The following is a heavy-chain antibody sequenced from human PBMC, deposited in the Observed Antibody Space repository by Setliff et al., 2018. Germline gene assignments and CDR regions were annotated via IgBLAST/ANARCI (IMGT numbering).Heavy chain of an antibody. D-gene: IGHD3-22*01. CDR2: INPNSGGT. J-gene: IGHJ4*02. CDR1: GGTFINYA. CDR3: ARGALYYDSSGYYPDY. V-gene: IGHV1-2*06. Sequence: EASVKVSCKASGGTFINYAISWVRQAPGQGLEWMGRINPNSGGTNYAQKFQGRVTMTRDTSISTVYMELSRLRSDDTAVYYCARGALYYDSSGYYPDYWGQGTLVTVSS.